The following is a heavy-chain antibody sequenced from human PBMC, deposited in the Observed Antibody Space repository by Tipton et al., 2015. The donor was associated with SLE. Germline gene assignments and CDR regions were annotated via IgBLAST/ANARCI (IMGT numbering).Heavy chain of an antibody. CDR1: GDSINSSSYY. D-gene: IGHD2-21*01. V-gene: IGHV4-39*07. J-gene: IGHJ6*02. CDR3: ARGLLTWRGAVVGVDV. CDR2: IHYAGTT. Sequence: GLVKPSETLSLTCSVSGDSINSSSYYWAWIRQPPGKGLEWIGSIHYAGTTYYNPSLKSRVTISIDTAKNQFSLKLTSVTAADTAVYYCARGLLTWRGAVVGVDVWGQGTTVNVSS.